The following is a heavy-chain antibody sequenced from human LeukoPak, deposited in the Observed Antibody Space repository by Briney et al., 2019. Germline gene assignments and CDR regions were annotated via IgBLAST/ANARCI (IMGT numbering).Heavy chain of an antibody. J-gene: IGHJ5*02. CDR2: IDYSGST. CDR1: GDSIRSNNYH. Sequence: SETLSLTCSVSGDSIRSNNYHWGWIRPSPGKGLEWIGTIDYSGSTYYNPSLNSRVTISADTSRNQFSLKLSSVTAADTAIYYCARRLTQYDCFDPWGQGILVTVSS. D-gene: IGHD2-2*01. CDR3: ARRLTQYDCFDP. V-gene: IGHV4-39*01.